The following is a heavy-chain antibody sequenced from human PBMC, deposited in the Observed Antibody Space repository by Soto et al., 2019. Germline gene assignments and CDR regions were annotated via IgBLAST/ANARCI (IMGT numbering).Heavy chain of an antibody. J-gene: IGHJ6*02. Sequence: SVKVSCKASGGTFSSYAISWVRQAPGQGLEWMGGIIPIFGTANYAQKFQGRVTITADESTSTAYMELSSLRSEDTAVYYCARRGLESRITMVRGVIMYYYYGMDVWGQGTTVTVSS. D-gene: IGHD3-10*01. CDR3: ARRGLESRITMVRGVIMYYYYGMDV. V-gene: IGHV1-69*13. CDR2: IIPIFGTA. CDR1: GGTFSSYA.